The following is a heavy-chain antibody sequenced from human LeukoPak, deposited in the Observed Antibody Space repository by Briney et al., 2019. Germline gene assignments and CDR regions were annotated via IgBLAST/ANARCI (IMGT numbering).Heavy chain of an antibody. V-gene: IGHV1-24*01. CDR3: AALGDPTVTFDY. CDR1: GYTLTELS. CDR2: FDPEDGET. Sequence: ASVKVSCKVSGYTLTELSMHWVRQAPGKGLEWMGGFDPEDGETIYAQKFQGRVTMTEDTSTDTAYMELSSLRSEDTAVYYCAALGDPTVTFDYWGQGTLVTVSS. J-gene: IGHJ4*02. D-gene: IGHD4-17*01.